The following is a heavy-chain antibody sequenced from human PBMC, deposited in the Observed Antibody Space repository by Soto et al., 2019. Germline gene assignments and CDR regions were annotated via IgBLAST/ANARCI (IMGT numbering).Heavy chain of an antibody. CDR3: TRASGDSSSWYLY. CDR1: GYTFTSYA. J-gene: IGHJ4*02. V-gene: IGHV1-3*01. CDR2: INAGNGNT. Sequence: QVQLVQSGAEVKKPGASVKVSCKASGYTFTSYAMHWVRQAPGQRLEWMGCINAGNGNTKYSQKFQGIVTITRDTSAGTAYMALSSLRTEDTAVYYCTRASGDSSSWYLYWGQGTLVTVAA. D-gene: IGHD6-13*01.